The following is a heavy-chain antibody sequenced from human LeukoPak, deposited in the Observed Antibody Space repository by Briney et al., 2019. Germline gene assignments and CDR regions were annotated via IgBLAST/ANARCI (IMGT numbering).Heavy chain of an antibody. CDR2: MNPNSGRT. J-gene: IGHJ6*02. Sequence: ASVKVSCKASGYTFTSYDINWVRQATGQGLEWMGWMNPNSGRTGFAQKFQGRLTMTTNTSISTAYMERSSLTSEDTAVYYCARGPVSSHGMDVWGQGTTVTVSS. CDR1: GYTFTSYD. CDR3: ARGPVSSHGMDV. V-gene: IGHV1-8*01.